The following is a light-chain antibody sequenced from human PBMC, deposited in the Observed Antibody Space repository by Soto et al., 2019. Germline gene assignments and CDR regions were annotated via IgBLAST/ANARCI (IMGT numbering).Light chain of an antibody. J-gene: IGKJ3*01. CDR2: GAS. Sequence: EIVLTQSPGTLSLSLGERATISCRASQSASSSYLAWYQQKPGQAPMLLIYGASSRATGIPVRFSGSGSGTDFTLTISRLEPEDFAVYYCQQYGSSPPRVTFGPGTKVDIK. CDR3: QQYGSSPPRVT. CDR1: QSASSSY. V-gene: IGKV3-20*01.